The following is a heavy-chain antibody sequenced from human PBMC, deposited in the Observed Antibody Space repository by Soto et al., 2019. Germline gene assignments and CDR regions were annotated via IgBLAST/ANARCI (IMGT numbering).Heavy chain of an antibody. Sequence: PGGSLRLSCVASGFTFSIYNMNWVRQAPGKGLEWVSVITGSGDYTNYADSVKGRFTISRDNSKNTLYLQMNSLRAEDTAVYFCARRITSSFDYWGQGTLVTVS. D-gene: IGHD1-20*01. V-gene: IGHV3-23*01. CDR3: ARRITSSFDY. CDR1: GFTFSIYN. J-gene: IGHJ4*02. CDR2: ITGSGDYT.